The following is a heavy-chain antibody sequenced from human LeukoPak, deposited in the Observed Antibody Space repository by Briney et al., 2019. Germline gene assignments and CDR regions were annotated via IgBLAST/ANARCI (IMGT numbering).Heavy chain of an antibody. J-gene: IGHJ6*02. D-gene: IGHD3-22*01. Sequence: ASVKVSCKASGYTFTSYDINWVRQATGQGLEWMGWMNPNSGNTGYAQKFQGRVTVTRDTSTSTVYMELSSLRSEDTAVYYCARDKPGNYYDSSGYPLERGMDVWGQGTTVTVSS. V-gene: IGHV1-8*01. CDR3: ARDKPGNYYDSSGYPLERGMDV. CDR1: GYTFTSYD. CDR2: MNPNSGNT.